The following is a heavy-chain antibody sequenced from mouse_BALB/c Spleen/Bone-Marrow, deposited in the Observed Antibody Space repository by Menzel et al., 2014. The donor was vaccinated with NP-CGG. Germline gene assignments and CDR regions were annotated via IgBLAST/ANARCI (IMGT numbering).Heavy chain of an antibody. D-gene: IGHD2-3*01. Sequence: EVQLQQSGAELVKPGASVKLSRTASGFNIKDTYMHWVKQRPEQGLEWIGRIDPANGNTKYDPKFQGKATITADTSSNTAYLQLSSLTSEDTAVYYCARNGYYVYYYAMDYWGQGTSVTFSS. CDR1: GFNIKDTY. J-gene: IGHJ4*01. CDR2: IDPANGNT. CDR3: ARNGYYVYYYAMDY. V-gene: IGHV14-3*02.